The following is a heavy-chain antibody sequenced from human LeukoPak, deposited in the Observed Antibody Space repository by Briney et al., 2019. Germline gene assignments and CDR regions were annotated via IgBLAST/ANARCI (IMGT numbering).Heavy chain of an antibody. V-gene: IGHV3-74*01. J-gene: IGHJ3*02. CDR1: GFTFSSYW. D-gene: IGHD6-19*01. Sequence: GGSLRLSCAASGFTFSSYWMHWVRQAPGKGLVWVSRINSDGSSTSYADSVKGRFTISRDNAKNTLYLQMNSLRAEDTAVYYCARAEAGADAFDIWGQGTMVTVSS. CDR2: INSDGSST. CDR3: ARAEAGADAFDI.